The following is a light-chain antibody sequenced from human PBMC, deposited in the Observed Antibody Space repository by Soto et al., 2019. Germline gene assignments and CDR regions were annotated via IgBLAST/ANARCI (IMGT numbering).Light chain of an antibody. Sequence: EIVLTQSPATLYLSPGERATLACRSSQSVSSYLSWYQQKPGQAPRLLIYDASNRATGIPARFSVSGSGTDFTLTISSVKPEDFTVYYCQQRSYWPITFGPGTIVDI. V-gene: IGKV3-11*01. CDR2: DAS. J-gene: IGKJ3*01. CDR1: QSVSSY. CDR3: QQRSYWPIT.